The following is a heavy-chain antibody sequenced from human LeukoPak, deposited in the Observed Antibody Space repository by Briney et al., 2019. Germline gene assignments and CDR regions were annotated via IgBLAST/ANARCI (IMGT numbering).Heavy chain of an antibody. CDR1: GGSISGSSYY. CDR3: ARLSGYYFPFDY. CDR2: IYYSGST. D-gene: IGHD3-22*01. J-gene: IGHJ4*02. Sequence: SETLSLTCTVSGGSISGSSYYWGWIRQPPGKGLEWIGSIYYSGSTYYNPSLKSRVTISVDTSKNQFSPKLSSVTAADTAVYYCARLSGYYFPFDYWGQGTLVTVSS. V-gene: IGHV4-39*01.